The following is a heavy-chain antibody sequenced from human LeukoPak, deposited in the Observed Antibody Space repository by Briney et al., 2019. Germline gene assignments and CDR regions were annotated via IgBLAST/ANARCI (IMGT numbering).Heavy chain of an antibody. CDR2: INAGNGNT. D-gene: IGHD3-10*01. Sequence: ASVKVSCKASGYTFTSYAMHWGRQAPGQRLEWMGWINAGNGNTKYSQEFQGRVTITRDTSASTAYMELSSLRSEDMAVYYCARDYRPLWFGELMYYFDYWGQGTLVTVSS. CDR3: ARDYRPLWFGELMYYFDY. V-gene: IGHV1-3*03. CDR1: GYTFTSYA. J-gene: IGHJ4*02.